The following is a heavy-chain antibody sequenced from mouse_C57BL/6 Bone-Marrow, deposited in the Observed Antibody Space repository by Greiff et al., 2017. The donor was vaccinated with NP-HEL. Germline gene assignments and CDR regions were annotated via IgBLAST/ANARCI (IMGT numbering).Heavy chain of an antibody. J-gene: IGHJ1*03. Sequence: QVQLQQSGPGLVQPSQSLSITCTVSGFSLTSYGVHWVRQSPGKGLAWLGVIWRGGSTDSNAAFISRLSISKDNSKSQVFFKMNRLQADDTAIYYCARKGDMGAYDGYPYWYFDVWGTGTTVTVSS. CDR1: GFSLTSYG. V-gene: IGHV2-2*01. CDR2: IWRGGST. CDR3: ARKGDMGAYDGYPYWYFDV. D-gene: IGHD2-3*01.